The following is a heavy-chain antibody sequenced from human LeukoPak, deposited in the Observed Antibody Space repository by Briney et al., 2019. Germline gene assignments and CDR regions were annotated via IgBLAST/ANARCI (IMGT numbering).Heavy chain of an antibody. CDR1: GGSMSTYY. V-gene: IGHV4-59*01. CDR2: IYYNGST. D-gene: IGHD1-14*01. J-gene: IGHJ4*02. CDR3: AGMRITTPTVRTLDY. Sequence: PSETLSLTCTVSGGSMSTYYWTWIRQPPGKGLEWIGFIYYNGSTNYNPSLKSRVTISVDTSKNQFSLKLSSVTAADTAVYYCAGMRITTPTVRTLDYWGQGTLVTVSS.